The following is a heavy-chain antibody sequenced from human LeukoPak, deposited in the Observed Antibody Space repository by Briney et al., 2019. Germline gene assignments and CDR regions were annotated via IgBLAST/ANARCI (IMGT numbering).Heavy chain of an antibody. V-gene: IGHV3-30*02. CDR1: GFTFSTYG. CDR2: IRYDGSNK. D-gene: IGHD6-13*01. CDR3: ARESGIAAAGTGEDAFDI. Sequence: GGSLRLSCAASGFTFSTYGMHWVRQAPGKGLEGVAFIRYDGSNKYYADSVKGRFTISRDNSKNTVYLQMNSLRAEDTAVYYCARESGIAAAGTGEDAFDIWGQGTMVTVSS. J-gene: IGHJ3*02.